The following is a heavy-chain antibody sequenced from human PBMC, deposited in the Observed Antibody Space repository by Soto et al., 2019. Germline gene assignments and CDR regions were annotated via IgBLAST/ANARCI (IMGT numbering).Heavy chain of an antibody. CDR3: ARGKRIWGSYRSYYFDY. Sequence: ASVKVSCKASGYTFTSYDINWVRQATGQGLEWMGWMNPNSGNTGYAQKFQGRVTMTRNTSISTAYMELSSLRSEDTAVYYCARGKRIWGSYRSYYFDYWGQGTLVTSPQ. J-gene: IGHJ4*02. V-gene: IGHV1-8*01. CDR2: MNPNSGNT. CDR1: GYTFTSYD. D-gene: IGHD3-16*02.